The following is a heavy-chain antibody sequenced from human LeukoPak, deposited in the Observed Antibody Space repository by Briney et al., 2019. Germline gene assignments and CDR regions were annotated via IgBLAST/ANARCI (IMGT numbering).Heavy chain of an antibody. D-gene: IGHD3-22*01. CDR1: GYTFTSYG. CDR3: ARAPLYDSSGYHFDY. J-gene: IGHJ4*02. CDR2: IIPIFGTA. Sequence: ASVKVSCKASGYTFTSYGISWVRQAPGQGLEWMGGIIPIFGTANYAQKFQGRVTITADESTSTAYMELSSLRSEDTAVYYCARAPLYDSSGYHFDYWGQGTLVTVSS. V-gene: IGHV1-69*13.